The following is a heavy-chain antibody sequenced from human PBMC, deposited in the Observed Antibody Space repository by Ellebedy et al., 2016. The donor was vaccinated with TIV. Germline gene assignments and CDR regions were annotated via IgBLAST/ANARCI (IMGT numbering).Heavy chain of an antibody. CDR1: GGTFSSYA. Sequence: SVKVSXXASGGTFSSYAISWVRQAPGQGLEWMGGIIPIFGTANYAQKFQGRVTITADESTSTAYMELSSLRSEDTAVYYCASKEAARPDWFNPWGQGTLVTVSS. J-gene: IGHJ5*02. CDR3: ASKEAARPDWFNP. CDR2: IIPIFGTA. D-gene: IGHD6-6*01. V-gene: IGHV1-69*13.